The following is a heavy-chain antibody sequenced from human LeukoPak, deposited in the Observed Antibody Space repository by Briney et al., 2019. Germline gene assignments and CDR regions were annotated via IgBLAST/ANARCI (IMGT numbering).Heavy chain of an antibody. CDR3: ASREKSPYYFDY. CDR1: GGSISSYY. Sequence: PSETLSLTCTVSGGSISSYYWSWIRQPPGKGLGCIGYIYYSGSTNYNPYLKSRVTISVNTSKNQFSPKLSSVTAADTAVYYCASREKSPYYFDYWGQGTLVTVSS. CDR2: IYYSGST. V-gene: IGHV4-59*01. J-gene: IGHJ4*02.